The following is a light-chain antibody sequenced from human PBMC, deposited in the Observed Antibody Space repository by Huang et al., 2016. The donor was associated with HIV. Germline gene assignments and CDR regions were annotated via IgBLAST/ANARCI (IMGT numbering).Light chain of an antibody. V-gene: IGKV1-9*01. CDR3: QQLHSYPIT. CDR2: AAS. CDR1: QDIANS. Sequence: QLTQSPSSLSMSVGDRVIITGQASQDIANSLAWYQHKPGRAPKLLISAASTLQSGVPSRFSGGSAGTYFTLIITNRQPDDFASYYCQQLHSYPITFGQGTRLDI. J-gene: IGKJ5*01.